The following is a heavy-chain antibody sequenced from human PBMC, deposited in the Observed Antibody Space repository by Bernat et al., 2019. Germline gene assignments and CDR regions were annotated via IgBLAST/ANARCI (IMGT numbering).Heavy chain of an antibody. CDR1: GFTFTDYG. J-gene: IGHJ5*02. Sequence: QVQLVESGGGVVQPGRSLRLSCAVSGFTFTDYGMHWVRQAPGKGLEWVAFISYDGTYKYYADSVKGRFTISRDSSNNTVSLQMNSLRPEDTAIYYCARDRTVGGSDQDPWGQGSLVTVSS. V-gene: IGHV3-30*03. CDR3: ARDRTVGGSDQDP. CDR2: ISYDGTYK. D-gene: IGHD1-26*01.